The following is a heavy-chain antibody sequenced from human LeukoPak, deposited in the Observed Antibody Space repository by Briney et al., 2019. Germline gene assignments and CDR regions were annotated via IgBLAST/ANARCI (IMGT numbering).Heavy chain of an antibody. V-gene: IGHV3-23*01. CDR3: AKYGSVGAVRYFDS. J-gene: IGHJ4*02. CDR1: GFTLSSYA. D-gene: IGHD4/OR15-4a*01. CDR2: IGSGSDT. Sequence: PGGSLRLSCAAPGFTLSSYAMNWVRQAPGKGLQWVSTIGSGSDTHYADSVKGRFTISRDNSKNTLYLQMNSLRAEDTALYYCAKYGSVGAVRYFDSWGQGTLVTVSS.